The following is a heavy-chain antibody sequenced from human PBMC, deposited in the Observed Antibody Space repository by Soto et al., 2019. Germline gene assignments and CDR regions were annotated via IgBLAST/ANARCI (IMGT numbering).Heavy chain of an antibody. J-gene: IGHJ4*02. CDR3: ARDKGYCSDTRCPDFDY. CDR2: VIPNLGVT. V-gene: IGHV1-69*04. D-gene: IGHD2-15*01. CDR1: GGTLSSYT. Sequence: PSVKVSCKASGGTLSSYTFSWVRQAPGQGLEWMGRVIPNLGVTNYAKKFQGRFTIVVDTSTSTAYMELNSLRYEDTAVYYCARDKGYCSDTRCPDFDYWGQGTLVTVSS.